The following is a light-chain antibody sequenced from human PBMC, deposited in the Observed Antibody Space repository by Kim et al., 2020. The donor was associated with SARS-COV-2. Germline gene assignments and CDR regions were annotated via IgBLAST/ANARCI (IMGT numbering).Light chain of an antibody. CDR2: DAS. Sequence: LSPGEIATISCRASQSVSSYLAWYQQKPGQAPRLLIYDASNMATGIPARFSGSGSGTDFTLTISSLEPEDFAVYYCQQRSNWPLTFGGGTKVDIK. CDR1: QSVSSY. CDR3: QQRSNWPLT. V-gene: IGKV3-11*01. J-gene: IGKJ4*01.